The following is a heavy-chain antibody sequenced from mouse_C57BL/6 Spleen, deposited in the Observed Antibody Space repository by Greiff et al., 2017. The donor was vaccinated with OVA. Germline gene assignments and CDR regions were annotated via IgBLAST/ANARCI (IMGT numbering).Heavy chain of an antibody. D-gene: IGHD1-1*01. V-gene: IGHV1-64*01. Sequence: QVQLQQPGAELVKPGASVKLSCKASGYTFTSYWMHWVKQRPGQGLEWIGMIHPNRGSTNYNEKFKSKATLTVDKSSSTAYMQLSSLTSEDSAVYYCARRSSSNAMDYWGQGTSGTVSS. CDR3: ARRSSSNAMDY. CDR1: GYTFTSYW. J-gene: IGHJ4*01. CDR2: IHPNRGST.